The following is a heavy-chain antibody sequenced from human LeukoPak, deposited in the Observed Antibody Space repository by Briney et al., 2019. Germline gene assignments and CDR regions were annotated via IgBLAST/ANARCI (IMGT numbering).Heavy chain of an antibody. CDR1: GFTFSSYA. CDR3: ARAPNYDFWSGTLGDWFDP. J-gene: IGHJ5*02. CDR2: ISYDGSNK. Sequence: GGSLRLSCAASGFTFSSYAMHWVRQAPGKGLEWVAVISYDGSNKYYADSVKGRFTISRDNSKNTLYLQMNSLRAEDTAVYYCARAPNYDFWSGTLGDWFDPWGQGTLVTVSS. V-gene: IGHV3-30-3*01. D-gene: IGHD3-3*01.